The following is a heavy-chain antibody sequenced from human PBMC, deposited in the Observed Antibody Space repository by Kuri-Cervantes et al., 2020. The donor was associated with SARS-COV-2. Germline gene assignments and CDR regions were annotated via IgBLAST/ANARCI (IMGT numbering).Heavy chain of an antibody. CDR2: ISSSSYI. Sequence: GESLKISCAASGFTFRNYSMNWVRQAPGKGLEWVSSISSSSYIYYADSVKGWFTISRDNSKNTLYLQMNILRAELTAVYYCAKDRLGHYYSDSSGDLTGWFDPWGQGTLVTVSS. CDR1: GFTFRNYS. CDR3: AKDRLGHYYSDSSGDLTGWFDP. D-gene: IGHD3-22*01. J-gene: IGHJ5*01. V-gene: IGHV3-21*04.